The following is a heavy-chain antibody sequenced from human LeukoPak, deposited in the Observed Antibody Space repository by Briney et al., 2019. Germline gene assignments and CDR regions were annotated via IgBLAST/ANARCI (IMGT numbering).Heavy chain of an antibody. CDR2: IFHSGTT. V-gene: IGHV4-30-4*01. J-gene: IGHJ1*01. CDR1: DDSITSGDYY. CDR3: ATLYYSDTDPYFQH. D-gene: IGHD3-22*01. Sequence: SQTLSLTCTVSDDSITSGDYYYSWIRQPPGKGLEWIGYIFHSGTTYYNPSLKSRVTIAVDTTKNQFSLKLNSVTAADTAVYFCATLYYSDTDPYFQHWGQGTLVTVSS.